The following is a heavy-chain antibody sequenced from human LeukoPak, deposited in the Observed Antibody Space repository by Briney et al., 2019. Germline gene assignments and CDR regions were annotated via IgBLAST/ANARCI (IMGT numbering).Heavy chain of an antibody. V-gene: IGHV4-59*12. CDR2: VYYSGTT. J-gene: IGHJ6*03. CDR1: GGSMSNYY. CDR3: ARAVGSGSFQTYYYYMDV. D-gene: IGHD3-10*01. Sequence: KPSETLSLTCTVSGGSMSNYYWNWIRQPPGKGLEWIGYVYYSGTTNYNPSLKSRVTMSVDTSKNQFSLKLSSVTAADTAVYYCARAVGSGSFQTYYYYMDVWGKGTTVTISS.